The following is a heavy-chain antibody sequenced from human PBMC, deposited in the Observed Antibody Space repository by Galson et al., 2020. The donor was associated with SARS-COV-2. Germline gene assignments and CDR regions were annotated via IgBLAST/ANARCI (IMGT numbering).Heavy chain of an antibody. CDR1: GFSLSTSGVG. Sequence: KMSGPTLVKPTQTLTLTCTFSGFSLSTSGVGVGWIRQPPGKALEWLALIYWDDDKRYSPSLKSRLTITKDTSKNQVVLTMTNMDPVDTATYYCAREYSSSSTYYYYGMDVWGQGTTVTVSS. CDR3: AREYSSSSTYYYYGMDV. D-gene: IGHD6-6*01. J-gene: IGHJ6*02. CDR2: IYWDDDK. V-gene: IGHV2-5*02.